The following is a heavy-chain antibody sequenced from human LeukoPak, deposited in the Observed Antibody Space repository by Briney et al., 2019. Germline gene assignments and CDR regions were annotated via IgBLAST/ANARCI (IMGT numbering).Heavy chain of an antibody. Sequence: PSETLSLTCTVSGGSISSSSYYWGWIRQPPGKGLEWIGSTYYSGSTYYNPSLKSRVTISVDTSKNQFSLKLSSVTAADTAAYYCARARSGYSSSLYVWGQGTLVTVSS. CDR3: ARARSGYSSSLYV. CDR1: GGSISSSSYY. J-gene: IGHJ4*02. CDR2: TYYSGST. D-gene: IGHD6-13*01. V-gene: IGHV4-39*01.